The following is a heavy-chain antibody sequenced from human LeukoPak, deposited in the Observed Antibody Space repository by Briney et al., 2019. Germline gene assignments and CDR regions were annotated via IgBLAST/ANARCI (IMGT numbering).Heavy chain of an antibody. J-gene: IGHJ4*02. CDR1: GFTFSSYA. CDR2: ISYDGSNK. D-gene: IGHD6-13*01. V-gene: IGHV3-30*04. Sequence: GGSLRLSCAASGFTFSSYAMHWVRQAPGKGLEWVAVISYDGSNKYYADSVKGRFTISRDNSKNTLYLQMNSLRAEDTAVYYCARAIIAAAGTLAYWGQGTPVAVSS. CDR3: ARAIIAAAGTLAY.